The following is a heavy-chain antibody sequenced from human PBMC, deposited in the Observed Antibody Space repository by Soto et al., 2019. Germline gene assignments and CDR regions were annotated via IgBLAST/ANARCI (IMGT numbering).Heavy chain of an antibody. D-gene: IGHD3-22*01. CDR2: ISSSAIYI. CDR3: VRDGLDYYDTERLYFDK. J-gene: IGHJ4*02. Sequence: EVQLVESGGGPVRPGGSLRLSCAASGFNFITYSLNWVRQAPGKGLELVASISSSAIYIDYADSVKGRFTISRDNANNSLYLQMNSLRAEDTATYYCVRDGLDYYDTERLYFDKWGQGTLVTVSS. CDR1: GFNFITYS. V-gene: IGHV3-21*02.